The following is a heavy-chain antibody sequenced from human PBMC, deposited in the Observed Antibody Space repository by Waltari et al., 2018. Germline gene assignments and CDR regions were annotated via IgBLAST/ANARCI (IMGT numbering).Heavy chain of an antibody. CDR1: GYTFTTFP. V-gene: IGHV7-4-1*02. CDR2: ISTASGNP. J-gene: IGHJ4*02. D-gene: IGHD1-26*01. Sequence: QVQLVQSGSELKKPGASVQIACKASGYTFTTFPVDGVRQAPGQGLEWMGWISTASGNPTYARDFTGRFVFSLDTSVSTAYLQITSLKAEDTALYFCARDRVVGATDWGYWGQGTLVTVST. CDR3: ARDRVVGATDWGY.